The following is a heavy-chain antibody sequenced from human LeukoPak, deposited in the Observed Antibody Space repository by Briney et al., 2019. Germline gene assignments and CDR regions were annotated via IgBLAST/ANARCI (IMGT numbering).Heavy chain of an antibody. CDR2: IIPIFGTA. Sequence: ASVKVSCKASGGTFSSYAISWVRQAPGQGLEWMGRIIPIFGTANYAQKYQGRVTITTDESTSTAYMELSSLRSEDTAVYYCARAPLVVVPAAHIWFDPWGQGTLVTVSS. J-gene: IGHJ5*02. CDR1: GGTFSSYA. V-gene: IGHV1-69*05. D-gene: IGHD2-2*01. CDR3: ARAPLVVVPAAHIWFDP.